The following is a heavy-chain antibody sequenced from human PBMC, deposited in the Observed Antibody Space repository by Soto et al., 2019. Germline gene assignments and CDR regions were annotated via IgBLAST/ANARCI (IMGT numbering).Heavy chain of an antibody. CDR3: AKENYDVWSGYPRKYGTDV. D-gene: IGHD3-3*01. V-gene: IGHV3-30*18. CDR2: ISYDGSNK. CDR1: GFTFSSYG. J-gene: IGHJ6*02. Sequence: GGSLRLSCAASGFTFSSYGMNWVRQAPGKGLEWVAVISYDGSNKYYGDSVKGRFTISRDNSKNTLYLQMNSLRAEDTAVYYCAKENYDVWSGYPRKYGTDVWGQGTTVTV.